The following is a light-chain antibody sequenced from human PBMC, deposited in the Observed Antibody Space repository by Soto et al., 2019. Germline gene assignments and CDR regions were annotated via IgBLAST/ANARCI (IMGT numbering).Light chain of an antibody. CDR2: DAS. Sequence: DIQMTQSPSTLSASVGDRVTITCRARQSISSWLAWYQQKPGKAPKLLIYDASSLESGVPSRFSGSRSVTEFTLTICSLQPDDFVTYYSQQYNSPWVTFCQATKLEI. CDR1: QSISSW. CDR3: QQYNSPWVT. J-gene: IGKJ2*01. V-gene: IGKV1-5*01.